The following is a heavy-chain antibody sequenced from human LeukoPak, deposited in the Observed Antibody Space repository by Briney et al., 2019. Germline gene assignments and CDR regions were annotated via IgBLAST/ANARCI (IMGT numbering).Heavy chain of an antibody. J-gene: IGHJ4*02. CDR1: GYTFISYG. CDR3: ARVAEDCSSTSRYAGVDY. CDR2: ISAYNGNT. D-gene: IGHD2-2*01. V-gene: IGHV1-18*01. Sequence: GESLKISCKGSGYTFISYGISWVRQAPGQGLEWMGWISAYNGNTNYAQKLQGRVTMTTDTSTSTAYMELRSLRSDDTAVYYCARVAEDCSSTSRYAGVDYWGQGTLVTVSS.